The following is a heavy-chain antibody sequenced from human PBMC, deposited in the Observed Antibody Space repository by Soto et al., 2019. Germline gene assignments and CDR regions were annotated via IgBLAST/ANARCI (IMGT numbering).Heavy chain of an antibody. CDR1: GGSISSSSYY. V-gene: IGHV4-39*01. CDR3: ARQFGDTAMVSPGTGIDP. J-gene: IGHJ5*02. CDR2: IYYSGST. Sequence: SETLSLTCTVSGGSISSSSYYWGWIRQPPGKGLEWIGSIYYSGSTYYNPSLKSRVTISVDTSKNPFSLKLSSVTAADTAVYYCARQFGDTAMVSPGTGIDPWGQGTLVTVSS. D-gene: IGHD5-18*01.